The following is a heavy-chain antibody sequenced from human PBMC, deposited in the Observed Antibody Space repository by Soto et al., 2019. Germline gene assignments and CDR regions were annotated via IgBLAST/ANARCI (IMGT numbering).Heavy chain of an antibody. CDR2: IYPGDSDT. CDR3: SRPDFSGGSCYRYHYYGMDV. J-gene: IGHJ6*02. D-gene: IGHD2-15*01. V-gene: IGHV5-51*01. Sequence: GESLKISCQGSGYSFTIYWIGWVRQMPGKGLDWMGIIYPGDSDTRYSPSFQGQVTISADKSIRTAYRQWSSLKASDTDMYYCSRPDFSGGSCYRYHYYGMDVWGQWTTVTVSS. CDR1: GYSFTIYW.